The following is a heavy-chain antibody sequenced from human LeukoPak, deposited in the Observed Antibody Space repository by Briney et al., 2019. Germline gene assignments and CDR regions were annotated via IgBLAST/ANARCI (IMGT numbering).Heavy chain of an antibody. CDR3: ARRVLWFGGFY. CDR2: INHSGST. Sequence: PSETLSLTCTVSGGSISSGSYYWSWIRQPAGKGLEWIGEINHSGSTNYNPSLKSRVTISVDTSKNQFSLKLSSVTAADTAVYYCARRVLWFGGFYRGQGTLVTVSS. D-gene: IGHD3-10*01. V-gene: IGHV4-39*07. J-gene: IGHJ4*02. CDR1: GGSISSGSYY.